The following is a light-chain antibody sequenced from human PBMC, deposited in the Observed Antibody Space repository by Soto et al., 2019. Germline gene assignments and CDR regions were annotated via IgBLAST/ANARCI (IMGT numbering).Light chain of an antibody. CDR2: DAS. J-gene: IGKJ4*01. Sequence: DIEMTQSPSSLSASVGDRVPITCEASQDISNYLNWYQQKPGKAPKLLIYDASNLETGVPSRFSGSGSGTDFTFTISSLQPEDIATYYCQQYDNRPLTFGGGTNVAIK. CDR3: QQYDNRPLT. V-gene: IGKV1-33*01. CDR1: QDISNY.